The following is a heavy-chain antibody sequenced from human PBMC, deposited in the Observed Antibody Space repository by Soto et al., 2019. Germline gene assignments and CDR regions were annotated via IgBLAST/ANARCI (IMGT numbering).Heavy chain of an antibody. Sequence: QVQLQESGPGLVKPSQTLSLTCTVSRGSISSGDYYWSWIRQPPGKVLEWIGYIYYSGSTYYNPSRKIRVTISVDTSKNQFSLKLSSVTAADTAVYYCARVPGYSSPYYGMDVWGQGTTVTVSS. CDR2: IYYSGST. CDR1: RGSISSGDYY. V-gene: IGHV4-30-4*01. J-gene: IGHJ6*02. D-gene: IGHD6-13*01. CDR3: ARVPGYSSPYYGMDV.